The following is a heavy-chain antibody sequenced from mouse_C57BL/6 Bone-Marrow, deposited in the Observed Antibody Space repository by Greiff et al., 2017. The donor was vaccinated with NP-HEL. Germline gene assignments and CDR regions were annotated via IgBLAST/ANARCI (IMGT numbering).Heavy chain of an antibody. CDR1: GFTFSDYY. J-gene: IGHJ4*01. D-gene: IGHD2-5*01. V-gene: IGHV5-16*01. CDR2: INYDGSST. Sequence: EVMLVESEGGLVQPGSSMKLSCTASGFTFSDYYMAWVRQVPEKGLEWVANINYDGSSTYYLDSLKSRFIISRDNAKNILYLQMSSLKSEDTATYYCARDQSNYVGYYAMDYWGQGTSVTVSS. CDR3: ARDQSNYVGYYAMDY.